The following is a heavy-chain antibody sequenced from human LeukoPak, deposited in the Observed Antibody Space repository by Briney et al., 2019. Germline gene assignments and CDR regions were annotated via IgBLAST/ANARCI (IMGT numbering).Heavy chain of an antibody. CDR3: TRNTVAAAGDD. V-gene: IGHV3-7*01. CDR1: AAPITSYY. J-gene: IGHJ4*02. D-gene: IGHD6-13*01. Sequence: PSETLSLTCTVSAAPITSYYWSWIRQPPGKGLEWVANIKPDGSEKSYVDSVKGRFTVSRDNAKNSLYLHMNSLRDEDTALYYCTRNTVAAAGDDWGQGTLVTVSS. CDR2: IKPDGSEK.